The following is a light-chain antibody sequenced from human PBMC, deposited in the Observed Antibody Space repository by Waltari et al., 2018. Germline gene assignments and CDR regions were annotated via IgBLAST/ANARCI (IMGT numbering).Light chain of an antibody. CDR1: QSVFYTSNNKND. Sequence: DMVMTQSPASLAVSPGARATIRSQSSQSVFYTSNNKNDFAWFQQKPGQPPKLLFYWASTRESGVPDRFSGSGAGADFTLTISSLQAEDVALYFCQQYYSSPFTFGPGTKVDIK. V-gene: IGKV4-1*01. CDR2: WAS. J-gene: IGKJ3*01. CDR3: QQYYSSPFT.